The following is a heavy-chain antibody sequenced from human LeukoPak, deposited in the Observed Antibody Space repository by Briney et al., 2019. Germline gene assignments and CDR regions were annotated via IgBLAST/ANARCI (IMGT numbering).Heavy chain of an antibody. CDR2: ISHSEST. V-gene: IGHV4-34*01. CDR3: ARRGYSYGYYVTDY. D-gene: IGHD5-18*01. Sequence: KPAEPLTLTCAVYGGSFSGYYWSWIRKPPGKGLEWIGEISHSESTNYIPSLKSRVTISVDTSKNQFSLKLSSVTAADTAVYYCARRGYSYGYYVTDYWGQGTLVIVSS. J-gene: IGHJ4*02. CDR1: GGSFSGYY.